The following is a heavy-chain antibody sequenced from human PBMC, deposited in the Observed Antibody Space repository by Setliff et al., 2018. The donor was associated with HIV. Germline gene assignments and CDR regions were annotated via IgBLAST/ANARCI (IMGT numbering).Heavy chain of an antibody. CDR2: IYTTGST. CDR3: ARLWAHYDSSGRTAFDI. D-gene: IGHD3-22*01. CDR1: GASLTRGYYY. J-gene: IGHJ3*02. V-gene: IGHV4-61*02. Sequence: SETLSLTCTVSGASLTRGYYYWSWIRQPAGKGLEWIGRIYTTGSTNYNSSLQSRVTISADTSRNHFSLRLGSVTAADTAVYYCARLWAHYDSSGRTAFDIWGQGTMVTVSS.